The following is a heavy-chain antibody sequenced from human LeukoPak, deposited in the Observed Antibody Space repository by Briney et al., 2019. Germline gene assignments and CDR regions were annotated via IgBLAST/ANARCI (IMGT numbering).Heavy chain of an antibody. V-gene: IGHV3-23*01. D-gene: IGHD2-2*01. CDR1: GFTFSSYA. CDR3: AKVYCSSTSCSKDY. CDR2: ISGSGGST. Sequence: PGGSLRLSCAASGFTFSSYAMSWVRQAPGKGLEWVSAISGSGGSTYYADSVKGRFTISRDNSKNTLYLQMNSLRAEDTAVYYCAKVYCSSTSCSKDYWGQGTLVTVSS. J-gene: IGHJ4*02.